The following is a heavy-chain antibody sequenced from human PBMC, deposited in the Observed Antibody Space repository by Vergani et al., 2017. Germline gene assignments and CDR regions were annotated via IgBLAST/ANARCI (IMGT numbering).Heavy chain of an antibody. CDR3: ASLSTVTTQSDDY. D-gene: IGHD4-17*01. CDR1: GFTFSSYS. Sequence: EVQLVESGGGLVQPGGSLRLSCVASGFTFSSYSMNWVRQAPGKGLEWVSYISTSSSTIYYADSVKGRFTISRDNAKNSLYLPMSSLRAEDTAVYYCASLSTVTTQSDDYWGQGTLVTVSS. J-gene: IGHJ4*02. V-gene: IGHV3-48*01. CDR2: ISTSSSTI.